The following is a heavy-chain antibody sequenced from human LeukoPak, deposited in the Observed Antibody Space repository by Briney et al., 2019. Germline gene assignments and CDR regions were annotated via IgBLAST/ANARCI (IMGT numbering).Heavy chain of an antibody. CDR3: AIHGRARCIGGRWFTSFRYYGMDV. CDR2: IFPGDSDT. V-gene: IGHV5-51*01. D-gene: IGHD2-15*01. CDR1: GYSFSDYW. J-gene: IGHJ6*02. Sequence: GESLKISCKGSGYSFSDYWIGWVRQMPGKGLEWMGIIFPGDSDTRYSPSFQGQVTISVDKSISTAYLQWSSLKASDSALYYCAIHGRARCIGGRWFTSFRYYGMDVWGQGTTVIVYS.